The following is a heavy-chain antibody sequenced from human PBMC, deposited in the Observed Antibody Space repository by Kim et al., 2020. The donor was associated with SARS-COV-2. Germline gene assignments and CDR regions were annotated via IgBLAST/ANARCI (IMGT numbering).Heavy chain of an antibody. D-gene: IGHD3-22*01. J-gene: IGHJ2*01. Sequence: KFQGRVTITADESTSTAYMELSSLRSEDTAVYYCARVPYYYDSSGPVFDLWGRHTLVTVSS. CDR3: ARVPYYYDSSGPVFDL. V-gene: IGHV1-69*01.